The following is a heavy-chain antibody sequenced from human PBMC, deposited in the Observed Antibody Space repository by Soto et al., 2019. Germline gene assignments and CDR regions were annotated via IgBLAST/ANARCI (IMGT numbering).Heavy chain of an antibody. V-gene: IGHV3-30*09. Sequence: VQLVESGGGVVQPGRSLRLSCESSGFTLTSYSLYWVRQPPGKGLEWVALISKDGGSEYYADSVRGRFAISRDHSKSTLYLEMNSLRSEDTAIYFCARVIGFGDLSPRIYYHYALDVWGRGTTVTVSS. J-gene: IGHJ6*02. CDR2: ISKDGGSE. CDR3: ARVIGFGDLSPRIYYHYALDV. D-gene: IGHD3-10*01. CDR1: GFTLTSYS.